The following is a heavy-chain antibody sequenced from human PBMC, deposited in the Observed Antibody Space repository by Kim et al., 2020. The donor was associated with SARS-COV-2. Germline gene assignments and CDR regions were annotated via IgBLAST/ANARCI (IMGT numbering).Heavy chain of an antibody. J-gene: IGHJ4*02. D-gene: IGHD6-13*01. CDR3: ASLIPATGGN. V-gene: IGHV3-23*01. CDR2: ST. Sequence: STFYAESVKGRFTISRDNSKNTVCLQLNSLRAEDTAIYYCASLIPATGGNWGQGTLVTVSS.